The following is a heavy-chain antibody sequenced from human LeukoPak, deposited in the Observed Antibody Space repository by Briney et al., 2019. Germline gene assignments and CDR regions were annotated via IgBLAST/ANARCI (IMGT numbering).Heavy chain of an antibody. CDR1: GFTFSSYG. CDR3: AKASICSSTSCYAFDI. CDR2: ISGSGGST. Sequence: PGGSLRLSCAASGFTFSSYGMSWVRQAPGKGLEWVSAISGSGGSTYYADSVKGRFTISRDNSKNTLYLQMNSLRAEDTAVYYCAKASICSSTSCYAFDIWGQGTMVTVSS. J-gene: IGHJ3*02. D-gene: IGHD2-2*01. V-gene: IGHV3-23*01.